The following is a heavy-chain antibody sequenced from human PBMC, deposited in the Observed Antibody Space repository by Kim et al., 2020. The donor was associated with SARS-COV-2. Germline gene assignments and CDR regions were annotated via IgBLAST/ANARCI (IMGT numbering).Heavy chain of an antibody. V-gene: IGHV3-23*01. J-gene: IGHJ4*02. CDR1: GFTFSSYS. CDR3: ATCLQSHFDY. D-gene: IGHD4-4*01. Sequence: GGSLRLSCTTSGFTFSSYSMSWVRQTPEKGLEWVATIDGPTTNTHYSDSVKGRFTISRDNSKNTLFIQMSSLRPEDTAIYYCATCLQSHFDYWGQGTLVT. CDR2: IDGPTTNT.